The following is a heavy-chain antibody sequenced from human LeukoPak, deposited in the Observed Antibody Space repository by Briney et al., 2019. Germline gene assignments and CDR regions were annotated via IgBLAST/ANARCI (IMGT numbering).Heavy chain of an antibody. CDR1: GGSFSDYF. CDR2: VNHRGTT. J-gene: IGHJ5*02. CDR3: ARIHLWPENWFDA. D-gene: IGHD3-10*01. V-gene: IGHV4-34*01. Sequence: SATLSLTCAVNGGSFSDYFWGWFRQPPGKGLEWIGEVNHRGTTSSNPSLKSRVAISVDASKNQFSLKLSSVTAADTAIYYCARIHLWPENWFDAWGQGGLVTVSS.